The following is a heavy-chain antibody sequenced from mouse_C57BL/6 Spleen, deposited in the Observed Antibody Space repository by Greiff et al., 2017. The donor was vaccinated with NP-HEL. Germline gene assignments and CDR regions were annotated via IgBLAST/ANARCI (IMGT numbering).Heavy chain of an antibody. CDR3: ARGMTAQATTFAY. Sequence: QVHVKQPGAELVKPGASVKMSCKASGYTFTSYWITWVKQRPGQGLEWIGDIYPGSGSTNYNEKFKSKATLTVDTSSSTAYMQLSSLTSEDSAVYYCARGMTAQATTFAYWGQGTLVTVSA. D-gene: IGHD3-2*02. V-gene: IGHV1-55*01. CDR1: GYTFTSYW. J-gene: IGHJ3*01. CDR2: IYPGSGST.